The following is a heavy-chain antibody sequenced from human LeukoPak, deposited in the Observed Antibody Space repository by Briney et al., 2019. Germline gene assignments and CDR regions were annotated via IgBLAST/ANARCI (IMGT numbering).Heavy chain of an antibody. V-gene: IGHV3-48*01. CDR3: AKVGVGSYFGIDY. CDR2: INSISGSI. Sequence: PGGSLRLSCAASGFTFSNYAMNWVRQAPGKGLEWVSYINSISGSIYYADSVKGRFTISRDNAKSSLFLQMNSLRAEDAAVYYCAKVGVGSYFGIDYWGQGTLVTVSS. CDR1: GFTFSNYA. J-gene: IGHJ4*02. D-gene: IGHD1-26*01.